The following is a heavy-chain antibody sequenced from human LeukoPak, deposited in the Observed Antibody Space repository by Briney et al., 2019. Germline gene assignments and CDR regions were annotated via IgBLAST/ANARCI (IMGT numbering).Heavy chain of an antibody. CDR2: TPYHGVSR. D-gene: IGHD4-17*01. Sequence: GGSLRLSCAASGFIFGSYGMHWVRQAPDKGLEWVAFTPYHGVSRYYAESVKGRFTISRDNSKNTLYLQMNSLKIEDTAVYHCAKDRHGDYASDYWGQGTLVTVSS. CDR3: AKDRHGDYASDY. J-gene: IGHJ4*02. V-gene: IGHV3-30*02. CDR1: GFIFGSYG.